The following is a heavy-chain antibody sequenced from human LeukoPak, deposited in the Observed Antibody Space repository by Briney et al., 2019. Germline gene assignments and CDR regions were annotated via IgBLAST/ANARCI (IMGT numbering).Heavy chain of an antibody. CDR2: IKQDGSEI. CDR1: RFTFSSYW. V-gene: IGHV3-7*01. J-gene: IGHJ4*02. D-gene: IGHD7-27*01. Sequence: PGGSLRLSCAAYRFTFSSYWMSWVRQAPGKGLEWVANIKQDGSEIYYVDSVKGRFTISRDNAKNSLYLQMNSLRAEDTALYYCARDTTGDPFDYWGQGTLVIVSS. CDR3: ARDTTGDPFDY.